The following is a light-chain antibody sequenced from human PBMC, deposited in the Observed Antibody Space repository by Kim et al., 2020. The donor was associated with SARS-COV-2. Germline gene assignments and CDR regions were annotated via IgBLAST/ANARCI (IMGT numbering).Light chain of an antibody. CDR2: GAS. CDR3: QQANHFPYT. V-gene: IGKV1-12*01. CDR1: QDVASW. Sequence: ASVGDRVTFTCRASQDVASWLAWYQQEPGKAPRLLIYGASNLQGGVPSRFRGSGSGTDFTLTISGLQPEDFATYYCQQANHFPYTFGQGTKLEI. J-gene: IGKJ2*01.